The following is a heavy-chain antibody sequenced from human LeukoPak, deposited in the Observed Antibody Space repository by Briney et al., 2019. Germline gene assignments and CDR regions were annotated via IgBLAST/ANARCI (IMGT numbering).Heavy chain of an antibody. D-gene: IGHD6-13*01. J-gene: IGHJ4*02. V-gene: IGHV3-53*01. CDR1: GFTVSSNY. CDR2: IYSGGST. Sequence: PGGSLRLSCAASGFTVSSNYMSWVRQAPGKGLEWVSVIYSGGSTYYADSVKGRFTISRDNSKNTLYLQMNSLRAEDTAVYYCAKDLGYSSSWAYFDYWGQGTLVTVSS. CDR3: AKDLGYSSSWAYFDY.